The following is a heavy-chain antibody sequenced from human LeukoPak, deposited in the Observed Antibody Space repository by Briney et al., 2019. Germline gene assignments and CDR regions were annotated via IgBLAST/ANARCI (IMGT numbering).Heavy chain of an antibody. CDR3: ARRDIVVVPAAIVQDYYYYMDV. CDR2: ISSSSSYI. D-gene: IGHD2-2*02. V-gene: IGHV3-21*01. Sequence: GGSLRLSCAASGFTFSSYSMNWVRQAPGKGLEWVSSISSSSSYIYYADSVKGRFTISRDNAKSSLYLQMNSLRAEDTAVYYCARRDIVVVPAAIVQDYYYYMDVWGKGTTVTVSS. CDR1: GFTFSSYS. J-gene: IGHJ6*03.